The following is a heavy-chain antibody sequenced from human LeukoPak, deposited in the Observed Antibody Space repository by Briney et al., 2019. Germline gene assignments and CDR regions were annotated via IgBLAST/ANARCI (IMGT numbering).Heavy chain of an antibody. D-gene: IGHD3-22*01. V-gene: IGHV3-7*01. CDR2: IKKDGSEK. CDR3: ARDSDSLYDSEGNFDY. J-gene: IGHJ4*02. Sequence: GGSLRLSCAASGFTFSNYWMTWVRQAPGKGLEWVANIKKDGSEKNYVDSVKGRFTISRDNAKNSLYLQMNSLRAEDTAVYYCARDSDSLYDSEGNFDYWGQGTLVTVSS. CDR1: GFTFSNYW.